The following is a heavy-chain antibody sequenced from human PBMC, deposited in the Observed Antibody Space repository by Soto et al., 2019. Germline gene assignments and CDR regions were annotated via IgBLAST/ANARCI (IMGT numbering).Heavy chain of an antibody. V-gene: IGHV3-15*01. CDR2: IKSKADGGAR. D-gene: IGHD1-1*01. CDR1: GFMFSSAW. Sequence: EVQLVESGGDLVKPGGSLRLSCVTSGFMFSSAWMSWVRQAPGKGLEWVGRIKSKADGGARDYAAPVKGRFSISRDDSKNTLYLQMNSLRAEDTAVYYCVEGWNDFWGQGTLVTVPS. CDR3: VEGWNDF. J-gene: IGHJ4*02.